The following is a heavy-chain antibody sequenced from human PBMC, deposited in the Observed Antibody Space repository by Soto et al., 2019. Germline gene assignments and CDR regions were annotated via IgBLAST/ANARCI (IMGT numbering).Heavy chain of an antibody. V-gene: IGHV3-30-3*01. D-gene: IGHD3-10*01. CDR3: AREAGVYGSGSYGMDV. J-gene: IGHJ6*02. CDR2: ISYDGSDK. CDR1: GFTFSSYS. Sequence: QVQLVESGGGVVQPGRSLRLSCAASGFTFSSYSMHWVRQAPGKGLEWVAVISYDGSDKYYADSVKGRFTISRDNSKKTLDLQMNSLRAEDTAVYYCAREAGVYGSGSYGMDVWGQGTTVTVSS.